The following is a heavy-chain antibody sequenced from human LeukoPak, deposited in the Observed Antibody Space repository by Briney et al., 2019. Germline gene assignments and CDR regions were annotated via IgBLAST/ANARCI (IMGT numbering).Heavy chain of an antibody. D-gene: IGHD3-3*01. CDR1: GFTFSSYS. Sequence: GRSLRLSCAASGFTFSSYSMNWVRQAPGKGLEWVSSISSSSSYIYYADSVKGRFTISRDNAKNSLYLQMNSLRAEDTAVYYCARDSRGYYDFWSGSAWFRDYWGQGTLVTVSS. CDR2: ISSSSSYI. CDR3: ARDSRGYYDFWSGSAWFRDY. J-gene: IGHJ4*02. V-gene: IGHV3-21*01.